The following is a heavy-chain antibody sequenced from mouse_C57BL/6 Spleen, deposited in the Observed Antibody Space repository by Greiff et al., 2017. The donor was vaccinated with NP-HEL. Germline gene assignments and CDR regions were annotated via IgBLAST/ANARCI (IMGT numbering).Heavy chain of an antibody. V-gene: IGHV1-85*01. Sequence: QVQLQQSGPELVKPGASVKLSCKASGYTFTSYDINWVKQRPGQGLEWIGWIYPRDGSTKYNEKFKGKATLTVDTSSSTAYMELHSLTSEDSAVYFCARNDGYYEGYAMDYWGQGTSVTVSS. CDR3: ARNDGYYEGYAMDY. CDR2: IYPRDGST. D-gene: IGHD2-3*01. CDR1: GYTFTSYD. J-gene: IGHJ4*01.